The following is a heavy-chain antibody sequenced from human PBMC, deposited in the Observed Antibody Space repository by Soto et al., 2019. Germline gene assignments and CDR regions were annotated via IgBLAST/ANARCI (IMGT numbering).Heavy chain of an antibody. J-gene: IGHJ5*02. CDR3: ATVFDL. CDR2: IDTDGGGT. Sequence: EVQLVEYGGGLVQPGGSLRVSCAASGFTLRSHRIHWVRNAPGKGLEWVSRIDTDGGGTSYADSVKGRFTISTDNAKNTVYLQMNGLRAEDTAVYYCATVFDLWGQGTRVTVSS. V-gene: IGHV3-74*01. CDR1: GFTLRSHR.